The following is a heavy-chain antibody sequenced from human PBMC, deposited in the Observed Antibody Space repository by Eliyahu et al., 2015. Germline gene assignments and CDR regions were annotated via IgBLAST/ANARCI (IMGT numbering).Heavy chain of an antibody. V-gene: IGHV3-53*01. Sequence: EVQLVESXGGLIQPGGSLXLXXXASGFTVSSNYMRWVRQAPGKGLGWVSVIYSGGSTYYADSVKGRFTISRDNSKNTLXLQMNSLRAEDTAVYYCAGGDDLGYWGQGTLVTVSS. CDR3: AGGDDLGY. D-gene: IGHD3-3*01. J-gene: IGHJ4*02. CDR1: GFTVSSNY. CDR2: IYSGGST.